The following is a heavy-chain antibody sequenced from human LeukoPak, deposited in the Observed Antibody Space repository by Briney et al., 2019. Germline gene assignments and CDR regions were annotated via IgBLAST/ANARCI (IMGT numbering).Heavy chain of an antibody. J-gene: IGHJ4*02. CDR3: ARHQKIAAAAFDY. CDR1: GGSFSGYY. CDR2: INHSGST. D-gene: IGHD6-13*01. V-gene: IGHV4-34*01. Sequence: SETLSLTCAVYGGSFSGYYWSWIRQPPGKGLEWIGEINHSGSTNYNPSLKSRVTISVDTSKNQFSQKLSSVTAADTAVYYCARHQKIAAAAFDYWGQGTLVTVSS.